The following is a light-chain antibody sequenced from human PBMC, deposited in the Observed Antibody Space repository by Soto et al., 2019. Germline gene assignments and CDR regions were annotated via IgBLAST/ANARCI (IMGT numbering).Light chain of an antibody. CDR1: QNVLSTSNNRNY. J-gene: IGKJ1*01. CDR2: WAS. Sequence: DIVMTQSPDSLAVSLGERATINCKSSQNVLSTSNNRNYLAWYQHKPGQPPQLLVSWASTRVSAVPDRFSGSGSGTDFTPANSSLQAEDAAVYYCQQYYTTPHTFGQGTKVEI. V-gene: IGKV4-1*01. CDR3: QQYYTTPHT.